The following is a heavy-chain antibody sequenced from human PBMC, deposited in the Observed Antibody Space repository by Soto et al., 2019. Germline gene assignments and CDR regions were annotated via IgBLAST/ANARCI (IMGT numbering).Heavy chain of an antibody. D-gene: IGHD3-3*01. J-gene: IGHJ6*02. CDR3: ARPIGNWNYYYYGMDV. CDR2: MNPNSGNT. V-gene: IGHV1-8*01. Sequence: QVQLVQSGAEVKKPGASVKVSCKASGYTFTSYDINWVRQATGQGLEWMGWMNPNSGNTGNAQKFQGRVTMTRNTSISTAYRELSSLRSEDTAVYYCARPIGNWNYYYYGMDVWGQGTTVTVSS. CDR1: GYTFTSYD.